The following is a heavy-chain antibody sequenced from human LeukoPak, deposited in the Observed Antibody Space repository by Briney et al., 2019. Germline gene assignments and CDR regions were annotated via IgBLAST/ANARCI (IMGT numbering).Heavy chain of an antibody. V-gene: IGHV3-74*01. Sequence: GGSLRLSCAASGFTFSSYWMHWVRQAPGKGLVWVSRINSDGSSTSYADSVKGRFTISRDNAKNTLYLRMNSLRAEDTAVYYCARMRGSSGWGYYYYMDVWGKGTTVTISS. CDR3: ARMRGSSGWGYYYYMDV. CDR1: GFTFSSYW. CDR2: INSDGSST. J-gene: IGHJ6*03. D-gene: IGHD6-19*01.